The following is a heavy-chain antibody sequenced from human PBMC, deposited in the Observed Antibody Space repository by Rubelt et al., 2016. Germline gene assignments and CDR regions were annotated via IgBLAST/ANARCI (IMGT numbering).Heavy chain of an antibody. CDR2: IYSDVSST. Sequence: GSLRLSCAASGFSFSMYWMHWVRQVPGKALVWVSRIYSDVSSTTYADSVKGRFTISRDNAKNTLYLQMNSLRAEDTAVYYCARDHVSSALDYWGQGTLVTVSS. J-gene: IGHJ4*02. D-gene: IGHD3-10*01. CDR1: GFSFSMYW. V-gene: IGHV3-74*01. CDR3: ARDHVSSALDY.